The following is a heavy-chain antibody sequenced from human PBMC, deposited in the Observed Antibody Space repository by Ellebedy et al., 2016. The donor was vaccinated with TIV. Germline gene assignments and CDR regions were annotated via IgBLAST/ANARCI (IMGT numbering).Heavy chain of an antibody. D-gene: IGHD5-12*01. CDR1: GYIFTAYY. J-gene: IGHJ4*02. Sequence: ASVKVSCKTSGYIFTAYYIHWVRQAPGQGLEWLGWISPYTGNTDLAQKFQGRVTMTTDTSTNTAYMELRSLRLDDTAVYYCARDMVQGMVARYLWFDYWGQGTLVTVSS. V-gene: IGHV1-18*04. CDR3: ARDMVQGMVARYLWFDY. CDR2: ISPYTGNT.